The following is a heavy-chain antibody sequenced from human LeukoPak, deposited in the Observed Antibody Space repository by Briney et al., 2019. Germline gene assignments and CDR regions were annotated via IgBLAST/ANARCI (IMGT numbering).Heavy chain of an antibody. D-gene: IGHD4-17*01. Sequence: GGSLRLSCAASGFTFSSCAMHWVRQAPGKGLEWVSYISYSSSTIYYADSVKGRFTISRDNGKNSLYLQMNSLRAEDTAVYYCARDRLHYGEYEKTFDYWGQGTLVTVSS. CDR1: GFTFSSCA. CDR2: ISYSSSTI. V-gene: IGHV3-48*01. J-gene: IGHJ4*02. CDR3: ARDRLHYGEYEKTFDY.